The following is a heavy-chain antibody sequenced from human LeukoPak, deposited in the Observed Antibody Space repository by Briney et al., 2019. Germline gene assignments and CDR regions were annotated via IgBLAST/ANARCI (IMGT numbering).Heavy chain of an antibody. D-gene: IGHD2-8*01. CDR2: INHSGST. Sequence: SETLSLTCAVYGGSFSGYYLSWIRQPPGKGLEWIGEINHSGSTNYNPSLKSRVTISVDTSKDQFSLKLSSVTAADTAVYYCARVVPQSYYYGMDVWGKGTTVTVSS. V-gene: IGHV4-34*01. CDR1: GGSFSGYY. J-gene: IGHJ6*04. CDR3: ARVVPQSYYYGMDV.